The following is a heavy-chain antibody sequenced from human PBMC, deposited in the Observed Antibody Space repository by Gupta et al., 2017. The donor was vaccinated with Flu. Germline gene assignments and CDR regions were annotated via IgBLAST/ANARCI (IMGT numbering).Heavy chain of an antibody. V-gene: IGHV3-23*01. D-gene: IGHD2-21*01. J-gene: IGHJ4*02. Sequence: EVRLLESGGSLVQPGGSLRLSCAASGFTFSASPMSWVRQAPGKGLECVAAISGRGAVTYYADSVKGRFTISRDNSKSTLSLQMNSLRVEDTATYYCARRDGGGWFGLDYWGQGTLVTVSS. CDR3: ARRDGGGWFGLDY. CDR2: ISGRGAVT. CDR1: GFTFSASP.